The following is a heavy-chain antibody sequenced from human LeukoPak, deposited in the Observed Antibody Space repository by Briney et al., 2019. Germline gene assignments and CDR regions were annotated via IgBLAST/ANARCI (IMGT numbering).Heavy chain of an antibody. CDR3: ANRGWFGEPHDY. CDR2: ISGSGGST. Sequence: GGTLCLSCAASGLTFSSYAMRWVRQAPGKGLEWVSAISGSGGSTYYADSVKGRFTISRDNTKNTLYLQMNSLRAEDTDVYYCANRGWFGEPHDYWGQGTLVTVSS. J-gene: IGHJ4*02. CDR1: GLTFSSYA. D-gene: IGHD3-10*01. V-gene: IGHV3-23*01.